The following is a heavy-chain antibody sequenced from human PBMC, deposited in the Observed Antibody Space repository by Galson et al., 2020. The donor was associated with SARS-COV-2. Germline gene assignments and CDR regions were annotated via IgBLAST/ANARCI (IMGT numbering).Heavy chain of an antibody. D-gene: IGHD2-15*01. CDR3: AREGYCSGGSCYSVFPTADV. CDR2: MNPNSGNT. V-gene: IGHV1-8*01. CDR1: GYTFTSYD. J-gene: IGHJ6*02. Sequence: ASVKVSCKASGYTFTSYDLNWVRQATGQGLEWTGWMNPNSGNTGHAQPFQGRVTMTRNTSISTAYMELSSLRSEDTAVYYCAREGYCSGGSCYSVFPTADVWGQGTTVTVSS.